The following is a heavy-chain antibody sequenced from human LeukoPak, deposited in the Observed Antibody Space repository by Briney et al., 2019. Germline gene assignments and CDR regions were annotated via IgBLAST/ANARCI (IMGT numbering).Heavy chain of an antibody. CDR1: GGSISSSSYY. CDR2: IYYSGST. V-gene: IGHV4-39*07. CDR3: ARAGDFWSGGFDP. D-gene: IGHD3-3*01. J-gene: IGHJ5*02. Sequence: SSETLSLTCTVSGGSISSSSYYWGWIRQPPGKGLEWIWSIYYSGSTYYNPSLKSRVTISVDTSTKQLSLKLSSVTAADTAVYYCARAGDFWSGGFDPWGQGTLVTVSS.